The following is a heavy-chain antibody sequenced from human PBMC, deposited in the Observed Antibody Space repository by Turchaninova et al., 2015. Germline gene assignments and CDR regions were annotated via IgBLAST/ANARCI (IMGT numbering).Heavy chain of an antibody. J-gene: IGHJ4*02. V-gene: IGHV1-18*04. CDR3: ARGHDDYDGSDTGELLY. CDR1: GYSFSNYG. Sequence: GASVRVSCKASGYSFSNYGIGWVRQAPGQRLEWMGWISAYNGNTKYAQRLQGRVTMSTDTSTSTAYMELRSLRSDDTAVYYCARGHDDYDGSDTGELLYWGQGTLVTVSS. D-gene: IGHD3-22*01. CDR2: ISAYNGNT.